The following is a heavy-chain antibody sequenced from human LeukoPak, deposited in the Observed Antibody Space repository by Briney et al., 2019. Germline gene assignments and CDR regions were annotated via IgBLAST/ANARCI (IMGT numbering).Heavy chain of an antibody. CDR1: GFTFSSYG. Sequence: GGSLRLSCAASGFTFSSYGMYWVRQAPGKGLEWVAFIRYDGSNKYYADSVKGRFTVSRDNSKNTLYLQMKSLRAEDTAVYYCAKFFTGEYVRAFDVWGQGTMVTVSS. CDR2: IRYDGSNK. CDR3: AKFFTGEYVRAFDV. D-gene: IGHD3-10*02. V-gene: IGHV3-30*02. J-gene: IGHJ3*01.